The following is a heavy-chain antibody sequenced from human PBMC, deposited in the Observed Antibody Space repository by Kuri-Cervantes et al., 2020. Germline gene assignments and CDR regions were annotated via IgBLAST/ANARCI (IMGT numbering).Heavy chain of an antibody. CDR2: ISSSGSTI. CDR3: AKDMSYYDNPLEGMVY. V-gene: IGHV3-11*01. Sequence: GESLKISCAASGFTFSDYYMSWIRQAPGKGLEWVSYISSSGSTIYYADSVKGRFTISRNNAKNSLYLQMNSLRAEDTALYYCAKDMSYYDNPLEGMVYWGQGTLVTVSS. CDR1: GFTFSDYY. D-gene: IGHD3-22*01. J-gene: IGHJ4*02.